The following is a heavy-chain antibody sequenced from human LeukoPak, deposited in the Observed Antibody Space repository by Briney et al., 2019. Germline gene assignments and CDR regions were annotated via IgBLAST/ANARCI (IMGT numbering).Heavy chain of an antibody. CDR2: FDPEDGQT. CDR3: VVPAGISSGYYFSV. V-gene: IGHV1-24*01. J-gene: IGHJ4*02. Sequence: ASVKVSCRVSGYTLTELSMHWVRQAPGQGLEWMGGFDPEDGQTIYAQKFQGRVTMTEDTSTDTAYMELSSLRSEDTAVYYCVVPAGISSGYYFSVWGQGTLVTVSS. D-gene: IGHD3-22*01. CDR1: GYTLTELS.